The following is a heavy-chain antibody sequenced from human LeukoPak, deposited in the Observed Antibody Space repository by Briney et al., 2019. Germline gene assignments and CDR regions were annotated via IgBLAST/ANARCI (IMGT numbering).Heavy chain of an antibody. J-gene: IGHJ3*02. CDR3: ATDKGRRSVVMGAFDI. CDR2: FDPEDGET. Sequence: ASVKVSCKVSGYTLTELSMHWVRQAPGKGLAWMGGFDPEDGETIYAPKFQGRVTMTEDTSTDTAYMELGSLRSEDTAVYYCATDKGRRSVVMGAFDIWGQGTMVTVSS. V-gene: IGHV1-24*01. CDR1: GYTLTELS. D-gene: IGHD2-21*01.